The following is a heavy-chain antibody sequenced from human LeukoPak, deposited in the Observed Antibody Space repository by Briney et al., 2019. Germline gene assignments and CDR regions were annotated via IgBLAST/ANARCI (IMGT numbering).Heavy chain of an antibody. D-gene: IGHD2-2*01. V-gene: IGHV4-59*01. CDR2: IYYSGST. J-gene: IGHJ5*02. CDR3: ARDSTSYSHRWFDP. CDR1: GGSISSYY. Sequence: PSEILSLTCTVSGGSISSYYWSWIRQPPGKGLEWIGYIYYSGSTNYNPSLKSRVTISVDTSKNQFSLKLSSVTAADTAVYYCARDSTSYSHRWFDPWGQGTLVTVSS.